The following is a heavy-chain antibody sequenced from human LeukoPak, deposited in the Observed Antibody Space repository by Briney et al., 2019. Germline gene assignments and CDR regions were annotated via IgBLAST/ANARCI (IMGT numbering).Heavy chain of an antibody. CDR1: GYTFTSYY. J-gene: IGHJ5*02. D-gene: IGHD1-26*01. CDR2: FDPEDGET. V-gene: IGHV1-24*01. Sequence: ASVKVSCKASGYTFTSYYMHWVRQAPGKGLEWMGGFDPEDGETIYAQKFQGRVTMTEDTSTDTAYMELSSLRSEDTAVYYCATARWELRGFDPWGQGTLVTVSS. CDR3: ATARWELRGFDP.